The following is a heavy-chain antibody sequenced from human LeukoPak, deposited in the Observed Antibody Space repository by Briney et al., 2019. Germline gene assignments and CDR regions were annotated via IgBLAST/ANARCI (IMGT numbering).Heavy chain of an antibody. CDR3: AIRCGRVEAGGTPFDY. J-gene: IGHJ4*02. CDR2: IYTSGST. D-gene: IGHD6-13*01. Sequence: SETLSLTCTVSGGSLSSYYWSWLRQPAGKGLEWIGRIYTSGSTNYNPSLKSRVTISVDTSKNQFSLKLTTVTAADTALYYCAIRCGRVEAGGTPFDYWGQGTLVTVSS. CDR1: GGSLSSYY. V-gene: IGHV4-4*07.